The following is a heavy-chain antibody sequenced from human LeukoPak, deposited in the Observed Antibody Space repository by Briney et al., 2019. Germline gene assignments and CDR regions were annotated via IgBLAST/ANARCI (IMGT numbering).Heavy chain of an antibody. CDR2: ISSSSSYI. J-gene: IGHJ4*02. CDR1: GFTFSSYS. CDR3: ARDPTKYCSSTSCHPSY. Sequence: GSLRLSCAASGFTFSSYSMNWVRQAPGKGLEWVSSISSSSSYIYYADSVKGRFTISRDNAKNSLYLQMNSLRAEDTAVYYCARDPTKYCSSTSCHPSYWGQGTLVTVSS. V-gene: IGHV3-21*01. D-gene: IGHD2-2*01.